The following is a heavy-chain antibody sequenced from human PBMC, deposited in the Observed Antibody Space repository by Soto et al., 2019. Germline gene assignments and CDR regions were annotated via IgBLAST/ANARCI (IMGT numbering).Heavy chain of an antibody. V-gene: IGHV1-3*01. J-gene: IGHJ6*02. D-gene: IGHD6-6*01. CDR1: GYTFTSYA. Sequence: ASVKVSCKASGYTFTSYAMHWVRQAPGQRLEWMGWINAGNGNTKYSQKFQGRVTITRDTSASTAYMELSSLRSEDAAVYYCAREAGGSSSLYYYYYGMDVWGQGTTVTVSS. CDR3: AREAGGSSSLYYYYYGMDV. CDR2: INAGNGNT.